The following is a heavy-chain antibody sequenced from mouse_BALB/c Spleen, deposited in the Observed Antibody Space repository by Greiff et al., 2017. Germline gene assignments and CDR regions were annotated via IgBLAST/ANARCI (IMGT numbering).Heavy chain of an antibody. Sequence: VKLMESGPELVKPGASVRISCKASGYTFTSYYIHWVKQRPGQGLEWIGWIYPGNVNTKYNEKFKGKATLTADKSSSTAYMQLSSLTSEDSAVYFCARDYGSSYWFAYWGQGTLVTVSA. J-gene: IGHJ3*01. CDR2: IYPGNVNT. V-gene: IGHV1S56*01. D-gene: IGHD1-1*01. CDR1: GYTFTSYY. CDR3: ARDYGSSYWFAY.